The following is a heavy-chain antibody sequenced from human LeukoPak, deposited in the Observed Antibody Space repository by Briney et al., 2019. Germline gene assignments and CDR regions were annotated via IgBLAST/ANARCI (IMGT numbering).Heavy chain of an antibody. V-gene: IGHV1-24*01. CDR1: GYTLTELS. J-gene: IGHJ6*02. CDR2: FDPEDGGT. Sequence: ASVKVSFKVSGYTLTELSMHWVRQAPGKGLEWMGGFDPEDGGTIYAQKFQGRVTMTEDTSTDTAYMELSSLRSEDTAVYYCATDMRTVADYYYYGMDVWGQGTTVTVSS. D-gene: IGHD4-23*01. CDR3: ATDMRTVADYYYYGMDV.